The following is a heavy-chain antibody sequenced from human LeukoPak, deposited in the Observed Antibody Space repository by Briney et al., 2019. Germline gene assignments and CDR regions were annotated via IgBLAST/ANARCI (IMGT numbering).Heavy chain of an antibody. CDR1: GFTFSSYG. J-gene: IGHJ4*02. CDR2: ISYDGSNK. V-gene: IGHV3-30*03. D-gene: IGHD5-18*01. CDR3: ARDGYNSGYLKALDY. Sequence: PGRSLRLSCAASGFTFSSYGMHWVRQAPGKGLEWVAVISYDGSNKYYADSVKGRFTISRDNAKNSLYLQMNSLRADDTAVYYCARDGYNSGYLKALDYWGQGTLLTVSS.